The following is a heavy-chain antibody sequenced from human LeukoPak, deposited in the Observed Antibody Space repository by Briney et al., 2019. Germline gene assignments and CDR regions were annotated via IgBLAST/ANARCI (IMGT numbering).Heavy chain of an antibody. CDR2: INHSGST. CDR3: ARTYYYYYYMDV. J-gene: IGHJ6*03. Sequence: SETLSLTCAVYGGSFSGYYWSWIRQPPGKGLEWIGEINHSGSTNYNPSLKSRVTISVDTSKNQFSLKLASVTAADTAVYYCARTYYYYYYMDVWGKGTTVTISS. V-gene: IGHV4-34*01. CDR1: GGSFSGYY.